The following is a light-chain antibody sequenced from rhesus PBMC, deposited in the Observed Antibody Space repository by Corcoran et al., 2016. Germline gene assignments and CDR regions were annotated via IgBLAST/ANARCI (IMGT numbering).Light chain of an antibody. CDR2: EFS. V-gene: IGLV2-13*03. CDR1: SSDVGGYNR. CDR3: SSYASSSTFI. Sequence: QAAPSQSPSVAGSPGQSVTISCTGTSSDVGGYNRVSWYQQHPGKAPKLMIYEFSTRPSGVSDRFSGSKSGNTASLTISGLQAEDEAVYYCSSYASSSTFIFGAGTRLTVL. J-gene: IGLJ1*01.